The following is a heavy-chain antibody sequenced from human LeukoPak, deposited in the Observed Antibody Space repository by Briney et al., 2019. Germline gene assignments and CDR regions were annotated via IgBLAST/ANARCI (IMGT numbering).Heavy chain of an antibody. CDR1: GYSISSGYY. CDR3: ASDSSSGWYFDY. V-gene: IGHV4-38-2*02. D-gene: IGHD6-13*01. Sequence: PSETLSLTCTVSGYSISSGYYWGWIRQPPGKGLEWIGSIYHSGSTYYNPSLKSRVTISVDTSKNQFSLKLSSVTAADTAVYYCASDSSSGWYFDYWGQGTLVTVSS. J-gene: IGHJ4*02. CDR2: IYHSGST.